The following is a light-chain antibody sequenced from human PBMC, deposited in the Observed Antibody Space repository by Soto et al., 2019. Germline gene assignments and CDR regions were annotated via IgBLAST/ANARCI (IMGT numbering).Light chain of an antibody. V-gene: IGKV3-11*01. Sequence: EIVLTQSPATLSLSPGERATLSCRASQSVSSYFAWYQQKPGQAPRLLIYDASNRATGIPGRFSGSGSGPDFTLTICSLEPEDFAVYYCQQRSYWPLTFGQGTKVEIK. CDR1: QSVSSY. CDR3: QQRSYWPLT. CDR2: DAS. J-gene: IGKJ1*01.